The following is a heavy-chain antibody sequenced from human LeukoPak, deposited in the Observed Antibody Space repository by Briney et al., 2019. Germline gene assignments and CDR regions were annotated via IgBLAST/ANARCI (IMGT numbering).Heavy chain of an antibody. CDR1: GYTFTGYY. V-gene: IGHV1-2*06. CDR2: INPNSGGT. CDR3: ARKEDYYDSSGYYLYYYYGMDV. J-gene: IGHJ6*02. Sequence: ASVKVSCKASGYTFTGYYMHWVRQAPGQGLEWMGRINPNSGGTNYAQKFQGRVTMTRDTSISTAYMELSRLRSDDTAVYYCARKEDYYDSSGYYLYYYYGMDVWGQGTTVTVSS. D-gene: IGHD3-22*01.